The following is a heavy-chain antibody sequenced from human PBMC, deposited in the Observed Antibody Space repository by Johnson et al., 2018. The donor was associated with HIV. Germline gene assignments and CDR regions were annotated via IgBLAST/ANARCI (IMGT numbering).Heavy chain of an antibody. V-gene: IGHV3-30*04. D-gene: IGHD3-22*01. CDR2: ISFDGSNK. CDR1: GFSFNRYA. Sequence: QVQLVESGGGVVQPGRSLRLSCAASGFSFNRYAMHWVRQAPGKGLEWVAVISFDGSNKYQADSVKGRFTISRDSSKNTLYLQMNSLRAEDTAVYYCARGGRVYDSSGYYAFDIWGQGTMVTVSS. J-gene: IGHJ3*02. CDR3: ARGGRVYDSSGYYAFDI.